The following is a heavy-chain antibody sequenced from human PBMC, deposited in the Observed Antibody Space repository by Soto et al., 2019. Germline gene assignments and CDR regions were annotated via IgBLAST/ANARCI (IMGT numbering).Heavy chain of an antibody. CDR3: AREISSSLFNWFDP. CDR2: IIPIFGTA. D-gene: IGHD6-6*01. CDR1: GGTFSSYA. V-gene: IGHV1-69*01. Sequence: QVQLVQSGAEVKKPGSSVKVSCKASGGTFSSYAISWVRQAPGQGLEWMGGIIPIFGTANYAQKFQGRVTITADESTSKAYMELSSLRSEDTAVYYCAREISSSLFNWFDPWGQGTLVTVSS. J-gene: IGHJ5*02.